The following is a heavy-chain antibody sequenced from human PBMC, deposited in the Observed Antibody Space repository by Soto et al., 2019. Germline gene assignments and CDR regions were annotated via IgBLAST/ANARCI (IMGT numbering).Heavy chain of an antibody. V-gene: IGHV1-18*01. D-gene: IGHD3-16*01. CDR2: INAYNGNT. CDR1: GYRFTSYG. Sequence: QVQLVQPGAEVKNPGASVKVSCKASGYRFTSYGIGWVRQAPGQGLEWMGWINAYNGNTNYAQNLQGRVTLTTDTSTSTAYMELRSLRSNDTAVYYCAMVDVYVTPSPQDVWGQGTTVTVSS. CDR3: AMVDVYVTPSPQDV. J-gene: IGHJ6*02.